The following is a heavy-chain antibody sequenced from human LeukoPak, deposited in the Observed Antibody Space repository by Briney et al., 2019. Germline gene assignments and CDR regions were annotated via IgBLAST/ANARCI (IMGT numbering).Heavy chain of an antibody. D-gene: IGHD4-17*01. CDR2: ISASGGTT. J-gene: IGHJ3*02. V-gene: IGHV3-23*01. CDR3: VKDQTETTIEGLYVDGFDI. CDR1: KFTFISYA. Sequence: GGSLRLSCAPSKFTFISYATTSFRQAPGKGLEWVSTISASGGTTYYSDSVKGRFTISRDNSKNTLYLQMNGLRAEDTAVYCCVKDQTETTIEGLYVDGFDIWGQGTMVTVSS.